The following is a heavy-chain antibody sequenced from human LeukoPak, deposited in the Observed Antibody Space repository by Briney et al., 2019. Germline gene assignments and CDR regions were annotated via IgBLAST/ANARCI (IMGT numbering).Heavy chain of an antibody. J-gene: IGHJ6*03. CDR2: ISTSSIYI. V-gene: IGHV3-21*01. CDR1: GFTFSSYS. D-gene: IGHD6-13*01. CDR3: AREGAVAGGNSYYYYYYMDV. Sequence: GGSLRLSCAASGFTFSSYSMNWVRQAPGKGLEWVSSISTSSIYIYYADSVKGRFTISRGNAKNSLYLQMNSLRAEDTAVYYCAREGAVAGGNSYYYYYYMDVWGKGTTVTVSS.